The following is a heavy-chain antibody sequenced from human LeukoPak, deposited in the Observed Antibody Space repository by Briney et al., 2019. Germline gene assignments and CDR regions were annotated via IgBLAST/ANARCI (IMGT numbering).Heavy chain of an antibody. CDR2: XXSSGXXX. CDR3: AKGYCSGGSCYSGLFDY. D-gene: IGHD2-15*01. J-gene: IGHJ4*02. Sequence: GGSLRLSCAASGFIFSSYAXXXXXXAXGXXXXXXXXXXSSGXXXYYADSVXXXXXXXXXNSKNTLYLQTNSLRAEDTAVYYCAKGYCSGGSCYSGLFDYWGQGTLVTVSS. V-gene: IGHV3-23*01. CDR1: GFIFSSYA.